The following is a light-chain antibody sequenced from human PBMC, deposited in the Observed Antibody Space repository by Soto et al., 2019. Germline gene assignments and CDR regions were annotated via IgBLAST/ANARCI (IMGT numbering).Light chain of an antibody. V-gene: IGKV4-1*01. J-gene: IGKJ1*01. Sequence: DIVMTQSPDSLAVSLGERATINCKSSQSVLYSSNNKNYLAWYQQKPGQPPNLLIYWASTRESGVPDRFSGSGSGTDFTLTISSLQAEDVAVYYCQQYYSPPLTFGQGTKVEIK. CDR3: QQYYSPPLT. CDR2: WAS. CDR1: QSVLYSSNNKNY.